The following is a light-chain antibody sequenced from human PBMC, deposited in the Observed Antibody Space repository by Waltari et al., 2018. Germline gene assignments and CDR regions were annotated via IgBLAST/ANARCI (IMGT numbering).Light chain of an antibody. CDR2: AAS. Sequence: EIVLPLSPGPLSLSPGDSATLPCRASEGVSTYLAWYQQKPGQAPRLLIYAASNRAAGIPARFVASGSETDFTLTISRLEPEDFAVYYCQERSNWPGGSFGGGTKVEIK. V-gene: IGKV3-11*01. CDR3: QERSNWPGGS. J-gene: IGKJ4*01. CDR1: EGVSTY.